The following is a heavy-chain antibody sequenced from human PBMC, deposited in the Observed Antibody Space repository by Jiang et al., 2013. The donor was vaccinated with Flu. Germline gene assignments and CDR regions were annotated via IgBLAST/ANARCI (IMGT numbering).Heavy chain of an antibody. Sequence: NTYYNPSLKSRVTISGDTSKNQFSLKLSSVTAADTAVYYCARHPNVVGMDVWGQGTTVTVSS. J-gene: IGHJ6*02. CDR3: ARHPNVVGMDV. D-gene: IGHD1-1*01. CDR2: NT. V-gene: IGHV4-39*01.